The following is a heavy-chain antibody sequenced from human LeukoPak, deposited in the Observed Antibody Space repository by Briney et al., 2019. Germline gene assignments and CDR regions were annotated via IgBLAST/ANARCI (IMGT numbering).Heavy chain of an antibody. CDR3: ASSPYCGGDCYSY. Sequence: SVKVSCKASGGTFSSYTISWVRQAPGQGLEWMGRITPILGIANYAQKFQGRVTITADKSTSTAYMELSSLRSEDTAVYYCASSPYCGGDCYSYWGQGTLVTVSS. J-gene: IGHJ4*02. V-gene: IGHV1-69*02. CDR2: ITPILGIA. D-gene: IGHD2-21*01. CDR1: GGTFSSYT.